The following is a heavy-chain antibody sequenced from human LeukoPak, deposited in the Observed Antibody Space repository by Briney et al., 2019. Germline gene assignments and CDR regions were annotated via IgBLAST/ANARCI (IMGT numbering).Heavy chain of an antibody. Sequence: PSENLSLPCTVSGGSISSSSYYWGWIRPPPGKGLEWIGSIYYSGSTYYNPSLKSRVTISVDTSKNQFSLKLSSVTATDTAVFYCARQYTGIDYWGQGSLVTVSS. V-gene: IGHV4-39*01. D-gene: IGHD2-2*02. J-gene: IGHJ4*02. CDR1: GGSISSSSYY. CDR2: IYYSGST. CDR3: ARQYTGIDY.